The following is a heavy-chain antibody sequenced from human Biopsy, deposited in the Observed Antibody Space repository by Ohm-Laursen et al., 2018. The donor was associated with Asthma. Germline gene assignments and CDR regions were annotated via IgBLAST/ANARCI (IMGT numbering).Heavy chain of an antibody. CDR3: ARGDSSGWSQYYFDY. D-gene: IGHD6-19*01. J-gene: IGHJ4*02. CDR2: IYSGGTS. CDR1: GFTVSRDY. Sequence: SLRLSCAASGFTVSRDYMFWVRQAPGKGLEWVSVIYSGGTSHTADSVRGRFTISRDYSKNMLYLQMHSLRAEDTAVYYCARGDSSGWSQYYFDYWGQGTLVTVSS. V-gene: IGHV3-53*01.